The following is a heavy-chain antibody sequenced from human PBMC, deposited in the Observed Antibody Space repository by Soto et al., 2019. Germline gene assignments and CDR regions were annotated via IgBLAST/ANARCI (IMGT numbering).Heavy chain of an antibody. V-gene: IGHV3-30-3*01. CDR2: ISYDGSNK. CDR1: GFTFSSYA. D-gene: IGHD2-8*01. CDR3: ARAGCTNDVCYQTDFDH. Sequence: GGSLRLSCAASGFTFSSYAMHWVRQAPGKGLEWVAVISYDGSNKYYADSVKGRFTISSDKSNNTLYLQMSSLRAEDTAVYYCARAGCTNDVCYQTDFDHWGQGTLVTVSS. J-gene: IGHJ4*02.